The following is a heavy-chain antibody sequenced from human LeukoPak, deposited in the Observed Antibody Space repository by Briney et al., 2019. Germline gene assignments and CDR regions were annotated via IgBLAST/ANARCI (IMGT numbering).Heavy chain of an antibody. V-gene: IGHV4-59*02. CDR1: GGSVSTYY. D-gene: IGHD3-22*01. Sequence: SETLSLTCSVSGGSVSTYYWSWIRQPPGKGLEWIGYIYYNGNTHFNPSLKSRVTISIDMSKNQFSLRLNFVTAADTAIYYCARYYYDSSDFDAFDIWGQGTLVTVSS. CDR3: ARYYYDSSDFDAFDI. J-gene: IGHJ3*02. CDR2: IYYNGNT.